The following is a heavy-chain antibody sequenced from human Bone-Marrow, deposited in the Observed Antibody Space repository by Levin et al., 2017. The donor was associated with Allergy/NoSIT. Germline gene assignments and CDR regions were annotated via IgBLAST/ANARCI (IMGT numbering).Heavy chain of an antibody. J-gene: IGHJ4*02. CDR3: AKDRRVRGVGGTLAN. Sequence: GGSLRLSCAASGFTFSDHDMAWVRQAPGKGLEWVSSISHSGGGTYYADSVKGQFTISRDNSKNTLYLQMSILRADDTAVYYCAKDRRVRGVGGTLANWGQGTLVTVSS. V-gene: IGHV3-23*01. CDR1: GFTFSDHD. CDR2: ISHSGGGT. D-gene: IGHD1-26*01.